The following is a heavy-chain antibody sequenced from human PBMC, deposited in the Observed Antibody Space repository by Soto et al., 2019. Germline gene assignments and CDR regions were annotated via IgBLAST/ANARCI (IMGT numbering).Heavy chain of an antibody. CDR3: ASGMSSGYCSGGSCCSSLYP. J-gene: IGHJ5*02. CDR2: IYYSGST. V-gene: IGHV4-31*03. D-gene: IGHD2-15*01. CDR1: GGSISSGGYY. Sequence: PSETLSLTCTVSGGSISSGGYYWSWIRQHPGKGLEWIGYIYYSGSTYYNPSLKSRVTISVDTSKNQFSLKLSSVTAADTAMYYCASGMSSGYCSGGSCCSSLYPWGQGTLVTVSS.